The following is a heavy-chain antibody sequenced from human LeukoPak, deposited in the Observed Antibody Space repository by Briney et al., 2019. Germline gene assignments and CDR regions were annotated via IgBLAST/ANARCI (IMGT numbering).Heavy chain of an antibody. CDR3: ARGYCSGGSCYSINPLDY. J-gene: IGHJ4*02. CDR2: IYYSGST. D-gene: IGHD2-15*01. Sequence: SETLSLTCSVSGGSIRSSSYFWAWIRQPPGKGLEWIGNIYYSGSTNYNPSLKSRVTISVDTSKNQFSLKLSSVTAADTAVYYCARGYCSGGSCYSINPLDYWGQGTLVTVSS. V-gene: IGHV4-39*07. CDR1: GGSIRSSSYF.